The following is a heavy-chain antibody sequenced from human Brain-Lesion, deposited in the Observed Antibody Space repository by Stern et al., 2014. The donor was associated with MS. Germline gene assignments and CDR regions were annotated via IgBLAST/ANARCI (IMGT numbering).Heavy chain of an antibody. Sequence: VQLVQSGGDLVQPGRSLRLSCAAFGFTFDDYAMHWVRPAPGTGLEWVAGISWNSGTIGYADSVKGRFTTSRDNAYSSLYLQMNSLRPEDTALYYCARDITGSSAYFAYWGQGTLVTVSS. V-gene: IGHV3-9*01. CDR3: ARDITGSSAYFAY. CDR1: GFTFDDYA. D-gene: IGHD1-14*01. CDR2: ISWNSGTI. J-gene: IGHJ4*02.